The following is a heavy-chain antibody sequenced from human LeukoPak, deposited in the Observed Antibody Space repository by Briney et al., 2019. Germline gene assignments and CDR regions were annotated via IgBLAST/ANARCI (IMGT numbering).Heavy chain of an antibody. V-gene: IGHV4-61*09. Sequence: PSETLSLTCTVSGGSISSGSYDWYWIRQPAGKGLEWIGHIYTSGSMNYNPSLKSRVTISVDTSKNQFSLKLTSVTAADTAVYYCTKGRGIWCQGTLVTVSS. D-gene: IGHD3-10*01. CDR2: IYTSGSM. CDR3: TKGRGI. CDR1: GGSISSGSYD. J-gene: IGHJ4*02.